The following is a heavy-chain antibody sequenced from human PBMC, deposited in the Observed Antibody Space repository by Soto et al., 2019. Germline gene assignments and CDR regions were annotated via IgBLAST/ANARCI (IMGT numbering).Heavy chain of an antibody. CDR1: GFTFSNYW. J-gene: IGHJ1*01. V-gene: IGHV3-74*01. D-gene: IGHD1-26*01. Sequence: GGSLRLSCAASGFTFSNYWMHWVRQAPGKGLVWVSRVNTDGGTASYADYGKGRFTSSKDNARNTLYLQRNSLRAEDTAVYFCDSGANTDIDNWGQGTLVTVSS. CDR2: VNTDGGTA. CDR3: DSGANTDIDN.